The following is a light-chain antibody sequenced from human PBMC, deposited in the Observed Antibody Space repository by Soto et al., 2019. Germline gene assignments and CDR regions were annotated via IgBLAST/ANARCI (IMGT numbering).Light chain of an antibody. Sequence: EIVMTQSPATVPESAGERATLSCSASQSVSSNLALYQQRPGQAPRLLSDGGSRRGTGFPARFSGSGSGSDFTLTISRREPEEFAVYYCHQYETSPLTFGGGTKV. V-gene: IGKV3D-15*01. J-gene: IGKJ4*01. CDR2: GGS. CDR3: HQYETSPLT. CDR1: QSVSSN.